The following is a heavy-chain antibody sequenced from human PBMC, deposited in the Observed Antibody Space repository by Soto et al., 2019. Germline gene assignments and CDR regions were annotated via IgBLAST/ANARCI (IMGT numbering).Heavy chain of an antibody. CDR1: GYSFTSYW. CDR2: IYPGDSDT. D-gene: IGHD1-26*01. J-gene: IGHJ6*02. Sequence: GESLKISCKGSGYSFTSYWIGWVRQMTGKGLEWMGIIYPGDSDTRYSPSFQGQVTISADKSISTAYLQWSSLKASDTAMYYCARPRVVGATHYHYGMDVWGQGTTVTVSS. V-gene: IGHV5-51*01. CDR3: ARPRVVGATHYHYGMDV.